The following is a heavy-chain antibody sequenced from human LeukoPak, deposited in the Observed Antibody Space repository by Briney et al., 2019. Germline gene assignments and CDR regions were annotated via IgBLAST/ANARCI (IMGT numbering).Heavy chain of an antibody. J-gene: IGHJ6*03. Sequence: ASVTVSCKASGYTFTSYDINWVRQAPGQGLEWMGWMNPNSGNTGYAQKFQGRVTITRNTSISTAYMELSSLRSEDTAVYYCARGKIGRNYYYYYMDVWGKGTTVTVSS. V-gene: IGHV1-8*03. CDR1: GYTFTSYD. CDR3: ARGKIGRNYYYYYMDV. CDR2: MNPNSGNT. D-gene: IGHD3-10*01.